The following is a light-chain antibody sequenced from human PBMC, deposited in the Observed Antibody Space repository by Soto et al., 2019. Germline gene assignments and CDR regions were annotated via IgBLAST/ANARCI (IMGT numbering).Light chain of an antibody. CDR3: CSYAPSRTLL. CDR2: EGN. J-gene: IGLJ2*01. Sequence: QSVLTQPASVSGSPGQSITISCTGTSSDVGGYNYVSWYQQHPGKAPKLMIYEGNKRPSGASSRFSASKSGNTASLTISGLQAEDEADYFCCSYAPSRTLLFGGGTKVTVL. V-gene: IGLV2-23*01. CDR1: SSDVGGYNY.